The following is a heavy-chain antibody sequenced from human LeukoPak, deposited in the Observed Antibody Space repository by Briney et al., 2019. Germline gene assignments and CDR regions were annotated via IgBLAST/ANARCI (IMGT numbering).Heavy chain of an antibody. CDR1: GFSFNTYA. Sequence: PGGSLRLSCAASGFSFNTYAMTWVRQAPGKGLEWVSTIGASGGNTHYADSVKGRFTISRDNAKNSLYLQMNSLRAEDTAVYYCGRKGKYDSSGYGSDYWGQGTLVTVSS. CDR2: IGASGGNT. D-gene: IGHD3-22*01. J-gene: IGHJ4*02. V-gene: IGHV3-21*01. CDR3: GRKGKYDSSGYGSDY.